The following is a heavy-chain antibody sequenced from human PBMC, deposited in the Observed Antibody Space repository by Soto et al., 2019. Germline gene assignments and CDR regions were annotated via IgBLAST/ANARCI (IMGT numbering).Heavy chain of an antibody. J-gene: IGHJ4*02. CDR3: AREGEQLVLDY. CDR2: IYYSGST. D-gene: IGHD6-13*01. V-gene: IGHV4-59*01. CDR1: GGSISSYY. Sequence: QVQLQESGPGLVKPSETLSLTCTVSGGSISSYYWSWIRQHPGKGLEWSGYIYYSGSTNYNPSLQSRVHISVDTSKNQFSLKLSSVTAADAAVYYCAREGEQLVLDYWGQGTLVTVSS.